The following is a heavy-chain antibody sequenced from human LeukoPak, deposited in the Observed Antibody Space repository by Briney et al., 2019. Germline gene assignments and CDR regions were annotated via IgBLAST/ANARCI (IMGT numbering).Heavy chain of an antibody. CDR3: ARGTYYYDNSGYYPNNWFDP. V-gene: IGHV1-8*01. CDR1: GYTFTSYD. J-gene: IGHJ5*02. CDR2: MNPSSANT. Sequence: ASVTVSCKASGYTFTSYDINWVRQATGQGLEWMGWMNPSSANTGYAQKFQGRVTMTRNTSISTAYMELSSLRSEDTAVYYCARGTYYYDNSGYYPNNWFDPWGQGTLVTVSS. D-gene: IGHD3-22*01.